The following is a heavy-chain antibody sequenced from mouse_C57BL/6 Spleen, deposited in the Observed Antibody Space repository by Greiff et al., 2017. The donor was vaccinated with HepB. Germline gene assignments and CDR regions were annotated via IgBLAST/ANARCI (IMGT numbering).Heavy chain of an antibody. CDR2: ISDGGSYT. Sequence: EVHLVESGGGLVKPGGSLKLSCAASGFTFSSYAMSWVRQTPEKRLEWVATISDGGSYTYYPDNVKGRFTISRDNAKNNLYLQMSHLKSEDTAMYYCARYWAEGRGFDYWGQGTTLTVSS. V-gene: IGHV5-4*01. D-gene: IGHD4-1*01. CDR3: ARYWAEGRGFDY. J-gene: IGHJ2*01. CDR1: GFTFSSYA.